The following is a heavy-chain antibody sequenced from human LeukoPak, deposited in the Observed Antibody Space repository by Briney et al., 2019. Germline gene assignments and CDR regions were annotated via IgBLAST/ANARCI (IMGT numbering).Heavy chain of an antibody. Sequence: GESLKISCKGSGYSFANYWIAWVRQMPGKGLEWMGIIYPGDADTRYSPSFQGQVTISADKSISTAYLQWSSLRASDTAMYYCARGATTVTTRFFDYWGQGTLVTVPS. D-gene: IGHD4-17*01. CDR1: GYSFANYW. J-gene: IGHJ4*02. V-gene: IGHV5-51*01. CDR3: ARGATTVTTRFFDY. CDR2: IYPGDADT.